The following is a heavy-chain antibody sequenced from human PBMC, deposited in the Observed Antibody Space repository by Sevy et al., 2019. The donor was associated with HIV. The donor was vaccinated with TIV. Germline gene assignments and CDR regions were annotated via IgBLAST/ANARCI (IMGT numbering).Heavy chain of an antibody. CDR2: IYTSGST. CDR1: GGSISSYY. Sequence: SETLSLTCTVSGGSISSYYWSWIRQPAGKGLEWIGRIYTSGSTNYNPSLKSRVTMSVDTSKNQFSLKLSSVTVADTAVYYCERRRIITFGGVIVTPDDAFDIWGQGTMVTVSS. J-gene: IGHJ3*02. D-gene: IGHD3-16*02. V-gene: IGHV4-4*07. CDR3: ERRRIITFGGVIVTPDDAFDI.